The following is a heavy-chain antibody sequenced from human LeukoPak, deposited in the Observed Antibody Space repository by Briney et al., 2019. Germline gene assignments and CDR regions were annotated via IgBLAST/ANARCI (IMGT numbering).Heavy chain of an antibody. CDR2: MNPNSGDT. J-gene: IGHJ4*02. V-gene: IGHV1-2*02. CDR3: ARRPINCIITNCYVDY. Sequence: ASVKVSCKASVYTFTKFYIHCVRQAPGQGLEWMGWMNPNSGDTSYARESQDRVTMTRDTSLSTAYMELSRMRSDDTAVYFCARRPINCIITNCYVDYWGQGTLVTVSS. D-gene: IGHD2-2*01. CDR1: VYTFTKFY.